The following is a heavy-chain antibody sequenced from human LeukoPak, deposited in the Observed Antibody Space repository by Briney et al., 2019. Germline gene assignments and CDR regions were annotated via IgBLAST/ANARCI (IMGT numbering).Heavy chain of an antibody. J-gene: IGHJ6*02. D-gene: IGHD5-18*01. CDR1: GFTFTTYW. Sequence: GGSLRLSCAASGFTFTTYWTHWVRQAPGKGLVWVSHINSDGSITSYADSVKGRFTISRDNAKNTLYLQMNSLRAEDTAVYYCARDAVDTANAVWGQGTTVTVSS. V-gene: IGHV3-74*01. CDR3: ARDAVDTANAV. CDR2: INSDGSIT.